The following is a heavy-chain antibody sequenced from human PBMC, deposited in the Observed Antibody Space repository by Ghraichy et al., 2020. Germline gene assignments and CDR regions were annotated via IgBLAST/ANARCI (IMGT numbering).Heavy chain of an antibody. V-gene: IGHV4-61*01. CDR3: ARGGGYDFWSGYYRFDP. CDR2: IYYSGST. Sequence: ETLSLTCTVSGGSVSSGSYYWSWIRQPPGKGLEWIGYIYYSGSTNYNPSLKSRVTISVDTSKNQFSLKLSSVTAADTAVYYCARGGGYDFWSGYYRFDPWGQGTLVTVSS. D-gene: IGHD3-3*01. J-gene: IGHJ5*02. CDR1: GGSVSSGSYY.